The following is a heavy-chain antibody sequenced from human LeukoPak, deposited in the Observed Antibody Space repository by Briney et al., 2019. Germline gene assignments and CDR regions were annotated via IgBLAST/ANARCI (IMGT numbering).Heavy chain of an antibody. J-gene: IGHJ6*02. CDR3: ARGPYGTGRPSPHHYYSLDV. CDR2: INPRDGST. CDR1: GYIFTNYY. V-gene: IGHV1-46*01. D-gene: IGHD3-10*01. Sequence: ASVKVSCKASGYIFTNYYMHWVRQAPGQGLEGMGMINPRDGSTSHAQKFQGRVTMTRDTSQSTVYMELSGLRSEDTAFYHCARGPYGTGRPSPHHYYSLDVWGQGTTVTVSS.